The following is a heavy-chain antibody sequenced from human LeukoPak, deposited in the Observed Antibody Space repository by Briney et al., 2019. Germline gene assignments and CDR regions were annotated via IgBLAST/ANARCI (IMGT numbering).Heavy chain of an antibody. D-gene: IGHD3-10*01. CDR3: AREREVRGVVDY. CDR1: GYTFTSYY. CDR2: INPSGGST. J-gene: IGHJ4*02. V-gene: IGHV1-46*01. Sequence: ASVKVSCKASGYTFTSYYMHWVRQAPGQGLEWMGIINPSGGSTSYAQKFQGRVTMTRDMSTSTVYMELSSLRSEDTAVYYCAREREVRGVVDYWGQGTLVTVSS.